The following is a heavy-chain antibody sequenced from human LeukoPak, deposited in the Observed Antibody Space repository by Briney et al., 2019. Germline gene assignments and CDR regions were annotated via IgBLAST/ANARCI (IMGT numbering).Heavy chain of an antibody. J-gene: IGHJ4*01. CDR1: GGSVSSGSFF. Sequence: SETLSLTCTVSGGSVSSGSFFWGWIRQFPWKGLEWIESMYYSGNTYYNPSLKSRVTISVDTSKNQFSLRLTSVTAADTAVYYCVRQVAYNYNYFDSWGHGTLVIVSS. D-gene: IGHD5-24*01. V-gene: IGHV4-39*01. CDR2: MYYSGNT. CDR3: VRQVAYNYNYFDS.